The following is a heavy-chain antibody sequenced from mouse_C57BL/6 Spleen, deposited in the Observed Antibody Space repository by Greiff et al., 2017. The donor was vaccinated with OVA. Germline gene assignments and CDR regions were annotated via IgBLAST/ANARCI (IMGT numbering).Heavy chain of an antibody. J-gene: IGHJ2*01. CDR1: GYAFSSSW. Sequence: QVQLQQSGPELVKPGASVKISCKASGYAFSSSWMNWVKQRPGKGLEWIGRIYPGDGDTNYNGKFKGKATLTADKSSSTAYMQLSSLTSEDSAVYFCARGKLMYFDDWGQGTTLTVSS. CDR3: ARGKLMYFDD. CDR2: IYPGDGDT. V-gene: IGHV1-82*01.